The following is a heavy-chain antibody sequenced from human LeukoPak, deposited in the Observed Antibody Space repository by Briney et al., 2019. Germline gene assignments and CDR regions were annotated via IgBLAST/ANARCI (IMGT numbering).Heavy chain of an antibody. D-gene: IGHD5-18*01. Sequence: PSETLSLTCAVYGGSFSGYYWSRLRQPPGKGLEWIGEINHSGSTNYNPSLKSRVTISVDTSKNQFSLKLSSVTAADTAVYYCARGRRVAWIQLWSTGPWYFDYWGQGTLVTVSS. V-gene: IGHV4-34*01. CDR1: GGSFSGYY. J-gene: IGHJ4*02. CDR3: ARGRRVAWIQLWSTGPWYFDY. CDR2: INHSGST.